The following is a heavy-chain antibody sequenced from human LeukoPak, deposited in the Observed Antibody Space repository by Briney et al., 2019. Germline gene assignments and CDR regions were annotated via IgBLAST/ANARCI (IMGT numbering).Heavy chain of an antibody. Sequence: ASVEVSCKASGYTFTGYYMHWVRQAPGQGLEWMGWINPNSGGTNYAQKFQGRVTMTRDTSISTAYMELSRLRSDDTAVYYCASTTYSSSSIDYWGQGTLVTVSS. CDR2: INPNSGGT. CDR3: ASTTYSSSSIDY. V-gene: IGHV1-2*02. J-gene: IGHJ4*02. CDR1: GYTFTGYY. D-gene: IGHD6-6*01.